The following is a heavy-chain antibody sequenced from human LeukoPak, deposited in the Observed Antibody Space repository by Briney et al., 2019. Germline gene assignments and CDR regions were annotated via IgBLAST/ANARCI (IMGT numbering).Heavy chain of an antibody. CDR1: GGSISSYY. Sequence: SETLSLTCTVSGGSISSYYWSWIRQPPGKGLEWIGYIYYSGSTNYNPSLKSRITISVDTSKNQFSLKLSSVTAADTAVYYCARLHTQAAAGDYWGQGTLVTVSS. J-gene: IGHJ4*02. CDR3: ARLHTQAAAGDY. D-gene: IGHD6-13*01. CDR2: IYYSGST. V-gene: IGHV4-59*08.